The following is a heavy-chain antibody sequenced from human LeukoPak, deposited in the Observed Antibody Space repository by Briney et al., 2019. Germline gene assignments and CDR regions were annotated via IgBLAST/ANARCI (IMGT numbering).Heavy chain of an antibody. Sequence: GGSLRLSCAASGFTLSSYWMHWVRQAPGKGLVWVSRINSDGSSTTYADSVKGRFTVSRDNAKNTLYLQMNSLRAEDTGVYYCARIASHSSSWYDGGYWGQGALVTVSS. J-gene: IGHJ4*02. CDR2: INSDGSST. CDR3: ARIASHSSSWYDGGY. D-gene: IGHD6-13*01. CDR1: GFTLSSYW. V-gene: IGHV3-74*01.